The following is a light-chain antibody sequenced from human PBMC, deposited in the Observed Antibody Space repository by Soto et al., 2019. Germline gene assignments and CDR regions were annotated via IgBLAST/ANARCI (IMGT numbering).Light chain of an antibody. Sequence: QSVLTQPPSVSAAPGQKVTISCSGSSSNIGNNYVSWYQQLPGTAPRLLISDNNKRPSGIPGRFSGSKSGTSATLGITGLQTGDEADYYCGTWDSSLSAWVFGGGTKVTVL. V-gene: IGLV1-51*01. J-gene: IGLJ3*02. CDR3: GTWDSSLSAWV. CDR1: SSNIGNNY. CDR2: DNN.